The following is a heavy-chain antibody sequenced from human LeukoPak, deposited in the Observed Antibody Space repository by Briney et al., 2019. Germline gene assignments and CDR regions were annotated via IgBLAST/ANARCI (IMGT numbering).Heavy chain of an antibody. CDR2: INPNSGGA. CDR1: GYTFTGYY. J-gene: IGHJ4*02. V-gene: IGHV1-2*02. Sequence: ASVKVSCKASGYTFTGYYMHWVRQAPGQGLEWIGWINPNSGGANYAQKFQGRVTMTRDTSISTAYMELSRLRSDDTAVYYCAREAEFRKFDYWGQGTLVTVSS. D-gene: IGHD1-14*01. CDR3: AREAEFRKFDY.